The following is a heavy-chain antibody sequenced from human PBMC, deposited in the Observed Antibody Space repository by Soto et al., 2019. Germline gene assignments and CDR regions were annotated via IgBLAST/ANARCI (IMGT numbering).Heavy chain of an antibody. CDR2: IYPGDSDT. D-gene: IGHD3-10*01. Sequence: YCSGRVIKKTGNGLEWMGIIYPGDSDTRYSPSFQGQVTISADKSISTAYLQWSSLKASDTATYYCARQPDYYGSGRSYYYYGIDV. V-gene: IGHV5-51*01. CDR1: YC. J-gene: IGHJ6*01. CDR3: ARQPDYYGSGRSYYYYGIDV.